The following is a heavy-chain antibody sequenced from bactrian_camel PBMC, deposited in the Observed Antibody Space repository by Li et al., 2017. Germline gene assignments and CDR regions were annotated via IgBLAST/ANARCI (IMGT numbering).Heavy chain of an antibody. D-gene: IGHD6*01. J-gene: IGHJ4*01. CDR2: IDSDGNT. CDR3: ATDGGARTVRPRGSVFRSYEFFF. V-gene: IGHV3S55*01. Sequence: VQLVESGGGSVEAGGSLRLSCSASGHNYCSYDMTWYRQAPGKEREFVSSIDSDGNTKYADSVKGRFTISRDNAKNTLYLQMNSLKPEDTAVYYCATDGGARTVRPRGSVFRSYEFFFWGQGTQVTVS. CDR1: GHNYCSYD.